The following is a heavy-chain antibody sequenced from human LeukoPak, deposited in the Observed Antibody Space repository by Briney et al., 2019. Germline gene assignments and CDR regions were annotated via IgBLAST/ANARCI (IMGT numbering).Heavy chain of an antibody. CDR2: IYYSGST. J-gene: IGHJ4*02. CDR1: GGSVSSGSYY. V-gene: IGHV4-61*01. Sequence: PSETLSLTCTVSGGSVSSGSYYWSWIRQPPGKGLEWIGYIYYSGSTNYNPSLKSRVTISVDTSKNQFSLKLSSVTAADTAVYYCARLHSDVWFGEFPDYWGQGTLVTVSS. D-gene: IGHD3-10*01. CDR3: ARLHSDVWFGEFPDY.